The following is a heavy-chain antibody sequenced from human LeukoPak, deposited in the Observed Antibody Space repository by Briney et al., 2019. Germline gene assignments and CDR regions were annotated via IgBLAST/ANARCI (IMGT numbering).Heavy chain of an antibody. Sequence: SETLSLTCTVSGGSISSHYWSWIRQPPGWGLEWIGYIHSSGSTNYNPSLKSRVAISVDTSQNLFSLKLNSVTAADTAVYYCARTDDYGHFDYWGQGTLVTVSS. D-gene: IGHD4-17*01. V-gene: IGHV4-59*11. CDR2: IHSSGST. CDR3: ARTDDYGHFDY. CDR1: GGSISSHY. J-gene: IGHJ4*02.